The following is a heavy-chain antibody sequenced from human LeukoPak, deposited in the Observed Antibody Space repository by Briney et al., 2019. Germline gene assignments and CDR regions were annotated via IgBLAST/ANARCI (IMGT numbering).Heavy chain of an antibody. CDR3: ARQYGSWFDP. V-gene: IGHV3-23*01. D-gene: IGHD1-26*01. CDR1: GFTFSSYA. Sequence: GGSLRLSCAASGFTFSSYAMSWVRQAPGKGLEWVSAISGSGGSTHYADSVKGRFTISRDNAKNSLYLQMNSLRAEDTAVYYCARQYGSWFDPWGQGTLVTVSS. CDR2: ISGSGGST. J-gene: IGHJ5*02.